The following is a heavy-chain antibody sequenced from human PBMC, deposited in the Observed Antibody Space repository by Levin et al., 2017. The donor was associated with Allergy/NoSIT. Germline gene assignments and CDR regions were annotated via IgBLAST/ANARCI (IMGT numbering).Heavy chain of an antibody. CDR1: GGSISSSNAFH. CDR3: ARLPTGWPNWFDP. Sequence: SQTLSLTCTVSGGSISSSNAFHWGWIRQPPGQGLEWIGNIHYTGTTYYNPSLQSRVTMSVDTAKNQFSLSLSSVTAADTAVYHCARLPTGWPNWFDPWGQGTPVTVSP. V-gene: IGHV4-39*01. CDR2: IHYTGTT. J-gene: IGHJ5*02.